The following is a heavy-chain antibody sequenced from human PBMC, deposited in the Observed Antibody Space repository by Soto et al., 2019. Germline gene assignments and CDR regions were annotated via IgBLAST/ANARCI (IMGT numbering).Heavy chain of an antibody. CDR2: INHSGST. CDR3: ARLRSVVPAAIGLGWFDP. D-gene: IGHD2-2*01. Sequence: PSETLSLTCAVYGGSFSGYYWSWIRQPPGKGLEWIGEINHSGSTNYNPSLKSRVTISVDTSKNQFSLKLSSVTAADTAVYYCARLRSVVPAAIGLGWFDPWGQGTLVTSPQ. CDR1: GGSFSGYY. J-gene: IGHJ5*02. V-gene: IGHV4-34*01.